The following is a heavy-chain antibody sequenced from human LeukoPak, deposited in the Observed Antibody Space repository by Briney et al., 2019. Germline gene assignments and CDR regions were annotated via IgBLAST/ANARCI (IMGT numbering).Heavy chain of an antibody. V-gene: IGHV3-9*01. CDR2: ISWNSGSI. CDR1: GFTFDDYA. Sequence: GGSLRLSCAASGFTFDDYAMHWVRQAPGKGLEWVSGISWNSGSIGYADSVKGRFTISRDNAKNSLYLQMNSLRAEDTAVYYCARDPRITIFGVRLGQFDYWGQGTLVTVSS. J-gene: IGHJ4*02. D-gene: IGHD3-3*01. CDR3: ARDPRITIFGVRLGQFDY.